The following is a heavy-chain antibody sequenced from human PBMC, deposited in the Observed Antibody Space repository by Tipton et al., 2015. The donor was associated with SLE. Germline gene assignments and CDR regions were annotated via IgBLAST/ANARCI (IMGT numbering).Heavy chain of an antibody. CDR1: GGSFSGYY. CDR3: ARVPQGCSGGSCYPEGFDI. D-gene: IGHD2-15*01. Sequence: LRLSCAVYGGSFSGYYWSWIRQPPGKGLEWIGEINHSGSTNYNPSLKSRVTISVDTSKNHFSLKLSSVTAADTAVYYCARVPQGCSGGSCYPEGFDIWGQGTMVTVSS. J-gene: IGHJ3*02. V-gene: IGHV4-34*01. CDR2: INHSGST.